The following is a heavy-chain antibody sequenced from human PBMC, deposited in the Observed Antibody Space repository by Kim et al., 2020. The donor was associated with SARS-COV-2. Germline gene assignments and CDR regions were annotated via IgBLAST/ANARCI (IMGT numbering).Heavy chain of an antibody. CDR3: AKEPTREGSY. D-gene: IGHD1-1*01. CDR1: GFTFSNYG. Sequence: GGSLRLSCTTSGFTFSNYGMSWVRQAPGKGLEWVAAISGSGVDIYYIDSVKGRFTISRDNSKNTVYLQMNSLRAEDTAIYYCAKEPTREGSYWGQGSLV. J-gene: IGHJ4*02. CDR2: ISGSGVDI. V-gene: IGHV3-23*01.